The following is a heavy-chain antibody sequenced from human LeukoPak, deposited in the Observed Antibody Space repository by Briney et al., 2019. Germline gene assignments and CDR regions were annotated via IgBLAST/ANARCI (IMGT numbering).Heavy chain of an antibody. J-gene: IGHJ4*02. CDR2: IRSSSSYI. Sequence: PGGSLTLSCAASGFTFSSYSMNWVRQAPGKGLEWVSSIRSSSSYIYYADSVKGRFTISRDNAKKSLYLQMNSLRDDDSAVYYCARVKSSTSCLSWGQGTLVTVSS. V-gene: IGHV3-21*01. CDR3: ARVKSSTSCLS. D-gene: IGHD2-2*01. CDR1: GFTFSSYS.